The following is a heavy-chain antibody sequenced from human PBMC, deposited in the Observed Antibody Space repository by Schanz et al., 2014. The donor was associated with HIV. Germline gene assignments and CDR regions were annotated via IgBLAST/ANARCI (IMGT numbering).Heavy chain of an antibody. CDR1: GYTFIKYD. CDR3: ARAAFSSEYYYGMDV. Sequence: QVQLVQSGAEVKKPGASVKVSCKASGYTFIKYDISWVRQAPGQGLEWMGGIIPIFGTANYAQKFQGRVTIIADESTSTAYMELSSLRSADTAVYFCARAAFSSEYYYGMDVWGQGTTVTVSS. D-gene: IGHD3-3*02. CDR2: IIPIFGTA. J-gene: IGHJ6*02. V-gene: IGHV1-69*13.